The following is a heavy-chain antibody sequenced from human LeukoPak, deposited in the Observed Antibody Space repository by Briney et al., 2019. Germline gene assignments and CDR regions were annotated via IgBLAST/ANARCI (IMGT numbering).Heavy chain of an antibody. D-gene: IGHD5-12*01. Sequence: SETLSLTCTISGGSISSYYWSWIRQPPGKGLEWIGYIYYTGSTNHNPSLKSRVTISVDTSKNQFSLKLSSVTAADTPVYYCARVVYSGYDFRGAMDVWGKGTTVTVSS. CDR1: GGSISSYY. CDR3: ARVVYSGYDFRGAMDV. CDR2: IYYTGST. J-gene: IGHJ6*03. V-gene: IGHV4-59*01.